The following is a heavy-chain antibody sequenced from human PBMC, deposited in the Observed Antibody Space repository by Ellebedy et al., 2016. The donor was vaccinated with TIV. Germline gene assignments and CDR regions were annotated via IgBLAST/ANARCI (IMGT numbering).Heavy chain of an antibody. D-gene: IGHD5-18*01. V-gene: IGHV3-23*01. CDR1: GFTFSSYA. Sequence: GGSLRLXXAASGFTFSSYAMSWVRQAPGKGLEWVSGISGSGDTTYYADSVKGRFTMSRGSSKNTLYLQMSSLRAEDTAVYYCAKDGYSYGCNWFDPWGQGTLVTVSS. CDR2: ISGSGDTT. J-gene: IGHJ5*02. CDR3: AKDGYSYGCNWFDP.